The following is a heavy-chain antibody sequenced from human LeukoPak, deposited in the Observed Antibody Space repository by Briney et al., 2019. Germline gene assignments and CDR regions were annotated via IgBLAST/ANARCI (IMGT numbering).Heavy chain of an antibody. CDR1: GFTFSSYG. D-gene: IGHD6-19*01. CDR2: ISYDGSNK. J-gene: IGHJ4*02. V-gene: IGHV3-30*03. Sequence: AGGSLRLSCAASGFTFSSYGMHWVRQAPGKGLEWVAVISYDGSNKYYADSVKGRFTISRDNSKNTLYLQMNSLRAEDTAVHYCAEYSSGWYYWGQGTLVTVSS. CDR3: AEYSSGWYY.